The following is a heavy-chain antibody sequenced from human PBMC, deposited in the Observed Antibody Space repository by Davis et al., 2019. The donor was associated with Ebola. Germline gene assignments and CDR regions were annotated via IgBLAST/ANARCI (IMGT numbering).Heavy chain of an antibody. CDR3: ARGSSSWVYYGMDV. CDR1: GGSISSSSYY. D-gene: IGHD6-13*01. J-gene: IGHJ6*02. CDR2: IYYSGST. V-gene: IGHV4-39*01. Sequence: SETLSLTCTVSGGSISSSSYYWGWIRQPPGKGLEWIGSIYYSGSTYYNPSLKSRVPISVDTSKNQLSLKLSSVTAADTAVYYRARGSSSWVYYGMDVWGQGTTVTVSS.